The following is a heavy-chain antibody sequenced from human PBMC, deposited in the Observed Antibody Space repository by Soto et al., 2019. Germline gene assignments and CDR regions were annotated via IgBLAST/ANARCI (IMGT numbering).Heavy chain of an antibody. CDR1: GYTFTGYY. V-gene: IGHV1-2*04. D-gene: IGHD6-19*01. J-gene: IGHJ6*02. Sequence: QVQLVQSGAEVKKPGASVKVSCKASGYTFTGYYMQWVRQAPGQGLEWMGWINPNSGGTNYAQKFQGWVTMTRDTSMSTAYMELSRRRSDDTAVYYCARATVAGSYYYGMDVWGQGTTVTVSS. CDR3: ARATVAGSYYYGMDV. CDR2: INPNSGGT.